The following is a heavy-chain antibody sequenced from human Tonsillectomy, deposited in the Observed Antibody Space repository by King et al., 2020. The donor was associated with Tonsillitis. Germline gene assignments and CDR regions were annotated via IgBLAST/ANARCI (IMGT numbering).Heavy chain of an antibody. CDR2: ISYDGSNK. J-gene: IGHJ6*02. D-gene: IGHD6-19*01. V-gene: IGHV3-30-3*01. CDR3: ARGEDSSGWYGHGWVSPRGYYYGMDV. CDR1: GFTFSSYA. Sequence: VQLVESGGGVVQPGRSLRLSCAASGFTFSSYAMHWVRQAPGKGLEWVAVISYDGSNKYYADSVKGRFTISRDNSKNTLYLQMNSLRAEDTAVYYCARGEDSSGWYGHGWVSPRGYYYGMDVWGQGTTVTVSS.